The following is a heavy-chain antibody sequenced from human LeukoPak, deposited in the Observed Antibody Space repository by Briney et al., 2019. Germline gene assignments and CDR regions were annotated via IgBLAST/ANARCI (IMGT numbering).Heavy chain of an antibody. CDR1: GFTFSSYG. CDR3: AKPTRGSGSFLIEY. CDR2: IRYDGSNK. Sequence: PGGSLRLSCAASGFTFSSYGMHWVRQAPGKGLEWVAFIRYDGSNKYYADSVKGRFTISRDNSKNTLYLEMNSLRAEDTAVYYCAKPTRGSGSFLIEYWGQGTLVTVSS. D-gene: IGHD1-26*01. J-gene: IGHJ4*02. V-gene: IGHV3-30*02.